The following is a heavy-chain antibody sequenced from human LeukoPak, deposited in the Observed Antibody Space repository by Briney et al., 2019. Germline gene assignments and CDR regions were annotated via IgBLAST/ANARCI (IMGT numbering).Heavy chain of an antibody. J-gene: IGHJ6*02. CDR1: GGSIGSYH. CDR3: ARVASKGGMDV. V-gene: IGHV4-59*01. CDR2: VHYTWNT. Sequence: PSETLSPTCSVSGGSIGSYHWSWIRQPPGKGLEWIGHVHYTWNTKYNPSLTGRVSISLDRSKNQFSLSLSSLTAADTAVYYCARVASKGGMDVWGQGTTVIVSS. D-gene: IGHD5/OR15-5a*01.